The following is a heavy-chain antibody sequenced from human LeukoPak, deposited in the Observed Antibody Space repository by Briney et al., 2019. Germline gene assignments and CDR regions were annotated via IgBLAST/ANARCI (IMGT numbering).Heavy chain of an antibody. Sequence: GGSLRLSCVASGFAFSRSWMSWVRQAPGKGLEWVGNIQPDGSEQYPVDSVKGRFTISRDNAKNTLYLQMNSLRAEDTAVYYCAGGIAAADMWGQGTLVTVSS. J-gene: IGHJ4*02. CDR1: GFAFSRSW. V-gene: IGHV3-7*01. CDR2: IQPDGSEQ. D-gene: IGHD6-13*01. CDR3: AGGIAAADM.